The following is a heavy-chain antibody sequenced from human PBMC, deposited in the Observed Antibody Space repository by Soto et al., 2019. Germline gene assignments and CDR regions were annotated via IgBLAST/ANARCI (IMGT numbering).Heavy chain of an antibody. CDR2: ISAYNGNT. Sequence: IQLVQSGAEMKKPGASVKVSCKPSGYTFTHYGVSWLRQAPGQGLEWMGWISAYNGNTDYAHKFQGRVAPTTDTSTSTAYMELRGLSPDDTAVYYCARDVPGSGVPFWDYWGQGTLVTVSS. CDR3: ARDVPGSGVPFWDY. D-gene: IGHD2-15*01. J-gene: IGHJ4*02. CDR1: GYTFTHYG. V-gene: IGHV1-18*04.